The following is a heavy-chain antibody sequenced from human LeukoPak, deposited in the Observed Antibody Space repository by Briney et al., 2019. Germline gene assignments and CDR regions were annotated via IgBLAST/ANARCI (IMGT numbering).Heavy chain of an antibody. CDR2: TYYRSKWYF. D-gene: IGHD3-22*01. Sequence: SQTLSLTCAISGDSVSRNNAGWSWIRQSPSRGLEWLGRTYYRSKWYFDFAPSVRDRMTISPDTSKNQFSLQLNSVTAADTAVYYCARASSRWLPPPYYMDVWGKGTTVTVSS. CDR1: GDSVSRNNAG. V-gene: IGHV6-1*01. CDR3: ARASSRWLPPPYYMDV. J-gene: IGHJ6*03.